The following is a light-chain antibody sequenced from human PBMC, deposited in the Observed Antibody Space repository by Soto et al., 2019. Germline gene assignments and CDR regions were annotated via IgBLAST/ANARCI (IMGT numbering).Light chain of an antibody. CDR2: GAA. CDR3: LQRNNWPPWT. Sequence: EIVMTQSPATLSVSLGERVTLSCRASQSVFSSLAWYQQKPGQAPRLLIYGAATRPIGIPARFSGSGSGTEFTLTISSLQSEDFAVYYCLQRNNWPPWTFGQGTKVEIK. V-gene: IGKV3-15*01. CDR1: QSVFSS. J-gene: IGKJ1*01.